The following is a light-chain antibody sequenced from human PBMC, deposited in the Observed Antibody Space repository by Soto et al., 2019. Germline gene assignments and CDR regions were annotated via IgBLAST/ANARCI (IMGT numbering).Light chain of an antibody. Sequence: QSALTQPPSASGSPGQSVTISCTGTSSDVGAYKYVSWYQQYPGKAPKLMIYKVTKQPSGVPDRFSGSKSGNTASLTVSGLQAEDEADYYCTSYVGNDIWVFGGGTKVTVL. V-gene: IGLV2-8*01. J-gene: IGLJ3*02. CDR1: SSDVGAYKY. CDR2: KVT. CDR3: TSYVGNDIWV.